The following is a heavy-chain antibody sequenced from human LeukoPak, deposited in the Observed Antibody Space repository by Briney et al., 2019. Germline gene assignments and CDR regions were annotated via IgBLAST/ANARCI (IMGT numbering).Heavy chain of an antibody. CDR1: GFTFSSYG. CDR2: IRYDGSNK. V-gene: IGHV3-30*02. CDR3: AKDRSMVRGVRGYFDY. J-gene: IGHJ4*02. Sequence: GGSLRLSCAASGFTFSSYGMHWVRQAPGKGLEWVAFIRYDGSNKYYADSVKGRFTISRDNSKNTLYLQMNSLRAEDTAVYYCAKDRSMVRGVRGYFDYWGQGTLVTVSS. D-gene: IGHD3-10*01.